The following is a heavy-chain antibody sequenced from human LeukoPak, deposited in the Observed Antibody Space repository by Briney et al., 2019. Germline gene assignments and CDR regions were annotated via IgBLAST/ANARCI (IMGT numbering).Heavy chain of an antibody. J-gene: IGHJ5*02. V-gene: IGHV4-59*01. D-gene: IGHD6-19*01. CDR3: AREKQWLAYNWFDP. Sequence: PSETLSLTCTVSGGSISSYYWSWIRQPPGKGLEWIGYIYYSGGTNYNPSLKSRVTISVDTSKNQFSLKLSSVTAADTAVYYCAREKQWLAYNWFDPWGQGTLVTVSS. CDR2: IYYSGGT. CDR1: GGSISSYY.